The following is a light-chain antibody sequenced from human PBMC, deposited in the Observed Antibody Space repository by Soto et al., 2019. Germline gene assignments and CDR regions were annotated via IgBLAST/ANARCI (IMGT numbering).Light chain of an antibody. V-gene: IGKV1-5*03. J-gene: IGKJ1*01. CDR3: QHYNSYSEA. CDR1: QTISSW. Sequence: DVQVSQSPSTLSGSVGDRVTITCRASQTISSWLAWYQQKPGKAPKLLIYKASTLKSGVPSRFSGSGSGTEYTLTICSLQPDDFATYYCQHYNSYSEAFGQGTKVDIK. CDR2: KAS.